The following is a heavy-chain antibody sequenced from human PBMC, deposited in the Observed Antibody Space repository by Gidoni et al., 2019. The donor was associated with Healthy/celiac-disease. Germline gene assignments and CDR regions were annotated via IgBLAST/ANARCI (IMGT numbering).Heavy chain of an antibody. CDR3: ARGQDPWVSPLVFVDYYYYMDV. D-gene: IGHD3-10*02. Sequence: QVQLQQWGAGLLKPSETLSLTCAVYGGSFSGYYWSWIRQPPGKGLEWIGELNHSGSTNYNPSLKSRVTISVDTSKNQFSLKLSSVTAADTAVYYCARGQDPWVSPLVFVDYYYYMDVWGKGTTVTVSS. V-gene: IGHV4-34*01. CDR1: GGSFSGYY. CDR2: LNHSGST. J-gene: IGHJ6*03.